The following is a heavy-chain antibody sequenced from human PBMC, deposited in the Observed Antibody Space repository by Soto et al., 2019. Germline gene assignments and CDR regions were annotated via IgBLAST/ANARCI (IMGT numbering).Heavy chain of an antibody. Sequence: GASVKVSCKASGGTFSSYTISWVRQAPGQGLERMGKINPILGIANYAQKFQGRVTITADKSTSTAYMELSSLRSEDTAVYYCARGSPFIVVPAASSSNWFDPWGQGTLVTVSS. D-gene: IGHD2-2*01. CDR2: INPILGIA. V-gene: IGHV1-69*02. CDR3: ARGSPFIVVPAASSSNWFDP. CDR1: GGTFSSYT. J-gene: IGHJ5*02.